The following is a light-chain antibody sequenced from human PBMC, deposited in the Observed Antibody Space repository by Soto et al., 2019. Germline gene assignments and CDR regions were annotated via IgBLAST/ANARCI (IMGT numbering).Light chain of an antibody. V-gene: IGLV2-14*01. J-gene: IGLJ1*01. CDR3: SSYTSSSTLYV. Sequence: QSALTQPASVSGSPGQSITISCTGTSSDVGGYNYVSWYQQHPGKAPKLMIYDVSNRPSGVSNRFCGSKFGNTASLTISGLQVEDEADYYCSSYTSSSTLYVFGTGIKVTVL. CDR2: DVS. CDR1: SSDVGGYNY.